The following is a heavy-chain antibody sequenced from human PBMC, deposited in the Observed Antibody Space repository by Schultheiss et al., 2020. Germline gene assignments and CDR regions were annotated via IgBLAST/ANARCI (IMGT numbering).Heavy chain of an antibody. Sequence: VKVSCKASGGTFSSYAISWVRQAPGQGLEWMGGIIPIFGTANYAQKFQGRVTITADESTSTAYMELSSLRSEDTAVYYCARCMDYGDYYYYYGMDVWGQGTTVTVSS. CDR3: ARCMDYGDYYYYYGMDV. CDR1: GGTFSSYA. J-gene: IGHJ6*02. CDR2: IIPIFGTA. V-gene: IGHV1-69*13. D-gene: IGHD4-17*01.